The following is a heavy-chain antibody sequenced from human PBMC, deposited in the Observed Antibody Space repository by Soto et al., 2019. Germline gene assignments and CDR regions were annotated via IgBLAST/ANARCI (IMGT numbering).Heavy chain of an antibody. CDR1: RGSVSNYY. V-gene: IGHV4-59*02. Sequence: SETLSLTCSVSRGSVSNYYCSWVRQPPGKRREWLGYIYYTGTHDYNPSLRGRATLSVDTSKDQFSLKLPSVTAADTAVYYCARDRDRHSSGLPIFDPWGQGILGTVS. J-gene: IGHJ5*02. CDR2: IYYTGTH. CDR3: ARDRDRHSSGLPIFDP. D-gene: IGHD3-22*01.